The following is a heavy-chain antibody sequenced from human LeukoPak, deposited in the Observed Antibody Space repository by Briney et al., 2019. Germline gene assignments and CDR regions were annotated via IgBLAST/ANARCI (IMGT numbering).Heavy chain of an antibody. D-gene: IGHD3-10*01. V-gene: IGHV3-23*01. CDR3: ARLRFGELPYYYYYGMDV. CDR1: GFTFSSYA. Sequence: GGSLRLSCAASGFTFSSYAMSWVRQAPGKGLEWVSAISGSGGSTYYADSVKGRFTISRDNSKNTLYLQMNSLRAEDTAVYYCARLRFGELPYYYYYGMDVWGQGTTVTVSS. J-gene: IGHJ6*02. CDR2: ISGSGGST.